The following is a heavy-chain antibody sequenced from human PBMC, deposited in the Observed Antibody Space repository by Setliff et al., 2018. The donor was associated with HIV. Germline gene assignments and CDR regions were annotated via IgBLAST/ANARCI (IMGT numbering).Heavy chain of an antibody. V-gene: IGHV4-39*01. CDR3: ARRIQLRDSSGRSCWTFDI. D-gene: IGHD2-15*01. Sequence: SETLSLTCTVSGASINSGSHNWGWIRQPPGKGLAWIATLHYTGTTYYNPSLKSRVTISTETSKNQFSLKLSSVTAADTAVYYCARRIQLRDSSGRSCWTFDIWG. CDR2: LHYTGTT. J-gene: IGHJ3*02. CDR1: GASINSGSHN.